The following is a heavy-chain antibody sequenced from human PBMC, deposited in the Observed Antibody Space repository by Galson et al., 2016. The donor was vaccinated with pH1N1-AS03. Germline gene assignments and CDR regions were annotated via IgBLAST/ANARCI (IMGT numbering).Heavy chain of an antibody. CDR2: IFYIGDT. J-gene: IGHJ6*02. CDR1: GGSVNGYY. CDR3: GRHLRSSYSMDV. V-gene: IGHV4-59*08. D-gene: IGHD2-15*01. Sequence: SETLSLTCTVSGGSVNGYYRTWIRQPPGKGLEWIGQIFYIGDTLYTPSLRGRVTMSVDTSKNQLSLRLSSVTAADTAVYYCGRHLRSSYSMDVWGQGTTVTVSS.